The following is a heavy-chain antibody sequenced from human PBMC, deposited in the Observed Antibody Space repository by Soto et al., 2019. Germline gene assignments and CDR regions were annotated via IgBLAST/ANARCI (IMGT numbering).Heavy chain of an antibody. V-gene: IGHV3-74*01. J-gene: IGHJ3*02. D-gene: IGHD1-26*01. Sequence: EVQLVESGGGLVQPGGSLRLSCEASGFTFSYYWMHWVRQDPVRGLVWVAHIHSDATITNYADSVKGRFTISRDNAKKSFYLQMNSLRAGEKAVYYCARGERGGFDIWGQGTKVTVSS. CDR3: ARGERGGFDI. CDR1: GFTFSYYW. CDR2: IHSDATIT.